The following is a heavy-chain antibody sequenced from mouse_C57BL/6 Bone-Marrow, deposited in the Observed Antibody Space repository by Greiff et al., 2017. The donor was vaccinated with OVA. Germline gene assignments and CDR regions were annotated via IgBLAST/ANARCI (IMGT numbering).Heavy chain of an antibody. D-gene: IGHD1-1*01. Sequence: VQLQQSGAELVRPGASVKLSCTASGFNIKDDYMHWVKQRPEQGLEWIGWIDPENGDTEYASKFQGKATITADTSSNTAYLQLSSLTSEDTAVYYCTTHYYGSSPWFAYWGQGTLVTVSA. CDR3: TTHYYGSSPWFAY. J-gene: IGHJ3*01. V-gene: IGHV14-4*01. CDR2: IDPENGDT. CDR1: GFNIKDDY.